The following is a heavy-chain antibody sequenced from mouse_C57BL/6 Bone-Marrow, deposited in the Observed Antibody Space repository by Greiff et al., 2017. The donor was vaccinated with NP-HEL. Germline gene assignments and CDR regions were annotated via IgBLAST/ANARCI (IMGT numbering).Heavy chain of an antibody. D-gene: IGHD4-1*01. CDR1: GFTFSSYA. CDR3: ARDWGLGDY. CDR2: ISDGGSYT. V-gene: IGHV5-4*01. J-gene: IGHJ2*01. Sequence: EVKVVESGGGLVKPGGSLKLSCAASGFTFSSYAMSWVRQTPEKRLEWVATISDGGSYTYYPDNVKGRITISRDNAKNNLYLQLSHLKSEDTAMYYCARDWGLGDYWGQGTTLTVSS.